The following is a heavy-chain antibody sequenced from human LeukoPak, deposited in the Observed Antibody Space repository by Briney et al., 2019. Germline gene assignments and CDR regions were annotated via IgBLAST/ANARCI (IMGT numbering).Heavy chain of an antibody. V-gene: IGHV4-4*07. CDR1: GDSISSNS. CDR2: ISTSGST. J-gene: IGHJ4*02. CDR3: ARGSSWFHY. Sequence: SETLSLTCTVSGDSISSNSWTWIRQPAGEGLEWIGRISTSGSTYYNPSLKSRVTMSIDTSKNQFSLRLSSVTAADTAMYYCARGSSWFHYWDQGTLVTVSS. D-gene: IGHD6-13*01.